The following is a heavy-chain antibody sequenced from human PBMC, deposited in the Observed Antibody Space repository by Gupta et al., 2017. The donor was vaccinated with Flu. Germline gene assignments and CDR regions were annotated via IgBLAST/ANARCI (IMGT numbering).Heavy chain of an antibody. CDR3: AREAYYFDSSGYFHPLDY. V-gene: IGHV3-48*02. J-gene: IGHJ4*02. D-gene: IGHD3-22*01. Sequence: DSVKGRFTISRDNARNTLDLQMNSLRDEDTAVYYCAREAYYFDSSGYFHPLDYWGQGTLVTVSS.